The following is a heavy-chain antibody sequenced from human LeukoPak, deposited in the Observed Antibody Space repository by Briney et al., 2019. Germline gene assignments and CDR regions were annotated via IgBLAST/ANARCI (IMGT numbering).Heavy chain of an antibody. V-gene: IGHV5-51*01. Sequence: GESLKISCKGYSFTSYWIGWVRQMPGKGLEWMGIIYPGDSDTRYSPSFQGQVTISADKSISTAYLQWSSLKASDTAMYYCARHHPDSSGPPDAFDIWGQGTMVTVSS. D-gene: IGHD3-22*01. CDR3: ARHHPDSSGPPDAFDI. J-gene: IGHJ3*02. CDR2: IYPGDSDT. CDR1: YSFTSYW.